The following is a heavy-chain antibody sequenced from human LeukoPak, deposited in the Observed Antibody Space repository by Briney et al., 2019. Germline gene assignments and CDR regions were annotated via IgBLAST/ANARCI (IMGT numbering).Heavy chain of an antibody. CDR2: FYYSGGT. CDR1: GGSISSSSYY. J-gene: IGHJ3*02. V-gene: IGHV4-39*01. CDR3: ARPWRRYDAFEI. Sequence: SETLSLTCTVSGGSISSSSYYCGWIRQPPGKGLEWIGSFYYSGGTYYNPSLKSRVTISVDTSKNQFSLKLSSVTAADTAVYYCARPWRRYDAFEIWGQGTMVTVSS. D-gene: IGHD3-9*01.